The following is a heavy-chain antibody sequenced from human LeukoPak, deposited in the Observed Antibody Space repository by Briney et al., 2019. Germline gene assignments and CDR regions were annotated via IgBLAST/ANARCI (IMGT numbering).Heavy chain of an antibody. CDR3: ARKLPWFDP. V-gene: IGHV4-61*02. CDR2: IYTSGST. CDR1: GGSISSGSYY. Sequence: SETLSLTCTVSGGSISSGSYYWSWIRQPAGKGLEWIGRIYTSGSTNYNPSLKSRVTMSVDTSKNQYSLKLSSVTAADTAVYYCARKLPWFDPWGQGTLVTVSS. J-gene: IGHJ5*02.